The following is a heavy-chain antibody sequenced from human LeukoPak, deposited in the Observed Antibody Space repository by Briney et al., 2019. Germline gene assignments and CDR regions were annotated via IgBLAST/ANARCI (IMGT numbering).Heavy chain of an antibody. J-gene: IGHJ4*02. CDR3: ARVQDYDSSGYTSRPSPIDY. Sequence: ASVKVSCKASGYTFTSYGISWVRQAPGQGLEWMGWISAYNGNTNYAQKLQGRVTMTTDTSTSTAYMELRSLRSDDTAVYYCARVQDYDSSGYTSRPSPIDYWGQGTLVTVSS. CDR1: GYTFTSYG. D-gene: IGHD3-22*01. V-gene: IGHV1-18*01. CDR2: ISAYNGNT.